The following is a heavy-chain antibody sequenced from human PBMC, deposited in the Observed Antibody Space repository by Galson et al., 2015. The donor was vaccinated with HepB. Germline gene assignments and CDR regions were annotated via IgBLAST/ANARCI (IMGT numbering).Heavy chain of an antibody. CDR3: AHKKYAVAGTPFDY. J-gene: IGHJ4*02. CDR1: GFSLSTSGVG. Sequence: PALVKPTQTLTLTCTFSGFSLSTSGVGVGWIRQPPGKALEWLALIYWDDDKRYSPSLKSRLTITKDTSKNQVVLTMTNMDPVDTATYYCAHKKYAVAGTPFDYWGQGTLVTVSS. D-gene: IGHD6-19*01. CDR2: IYWDDDK. V-gene: IGHV2-5*02.